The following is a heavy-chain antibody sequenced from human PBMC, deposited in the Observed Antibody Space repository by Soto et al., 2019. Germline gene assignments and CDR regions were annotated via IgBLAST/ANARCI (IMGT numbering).Heavy chain of an antibody. V-gene: IGHV3-23*01. Sequence: EVQLLESGGGLVQPGGSLRLSCAASGFTFSSYAMSWVRQAPGKGLEWVSAISGSGGSPYYADSVKGRFTIYRDNSKNKLYLQMNSLRAEDTAVYYCAKGYCISTSCYGGWYCAFDIWGQGTMVTVSS. D-gene: IGHD2-2*01. CDR2: ISGSGGSP. CDR1: GFTFSSYA. J-gene: IGHJ3*02. CDR3: AKGYCISTSCYGGWYCAFDI.